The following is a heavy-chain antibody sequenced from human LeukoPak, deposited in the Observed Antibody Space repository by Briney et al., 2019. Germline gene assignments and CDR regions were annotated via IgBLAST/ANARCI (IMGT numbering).Heavy chain of an antibody. J-gene: IGHJ4*02. CDR3: AKANRGFVEHFDY. D-gene: IGHD3-10*01. CDR1: GFTFTSYA. CDR2: ISSSGIGT. V-gene: IGHV3-23*01. Sequence: GGSLRLSCAASGFTFTSYAMSWVRQAPGKGLEWVSTISSSGIGTYYADSVKGRFTISRDNSKNTLYLQMNSLRAEDTAVYACAKANRGFVEHFDYWGQGTLVTVSS.